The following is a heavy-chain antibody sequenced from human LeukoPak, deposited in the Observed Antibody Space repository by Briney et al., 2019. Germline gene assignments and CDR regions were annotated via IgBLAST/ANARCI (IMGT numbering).Heavy chain of an antibody. CDR3: ARVFGSALPDY. J-gene: IGHJ4*02. CDR1: GYTFTSYY. V-gene: IGHV1-46*01. Sequence: ASVKVSCKASGYTFTSYYMHWVRQAPGQGLEWMGIINPSGGSTSYAQKLQGRVTMTRDTSTSTVYMELSSLRSEDTAVYYCARVFGSALPDYWGQGTLVTVSS. CDR2: INPSGGST. D-gene: IGHD3-3*01.